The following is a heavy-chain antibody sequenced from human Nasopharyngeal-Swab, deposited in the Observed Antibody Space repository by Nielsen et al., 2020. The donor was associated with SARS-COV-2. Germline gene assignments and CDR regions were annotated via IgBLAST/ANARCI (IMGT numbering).Heavy chain of an antibody. CDR3: TTVAGSYGRFDY. D-gene: IGHD1-26*01. Sequence: ASVKVSCKVSGYTLTELSMHWVRQAPGRGLEWVGGFDPEDGETIYAQKFQGRVTMTEDTSTDTAYMELSSLTSEDTAVYYCTTVAGSYGRFDYWGQGTLGTVSS. V-gene: IGHV1-24*01. CDR2: FDPEDGET. CDR1: GYTLTELS. J-gene: IGHJ4*02.